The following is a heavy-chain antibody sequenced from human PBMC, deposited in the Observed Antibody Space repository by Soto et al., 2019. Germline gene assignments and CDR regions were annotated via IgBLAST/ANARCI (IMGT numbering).Heavy chain of an antibody. CDR2: IYYSGST. Sequence: SETLSLTCTVSGGSISSYYWSWIRQPPGKGLEWIGYIYYSGSTNYNPSLKSRVTISVDTSKNQFSLKLSSVTAADTAVYDCARDPGRNYFDYWGQGTQVTVSS. CDR1: GGSISSYY. V-gene: IGHV4-59*01. J-gene: IGHJ4*02. CDR3: ARDPGRNYFDY.